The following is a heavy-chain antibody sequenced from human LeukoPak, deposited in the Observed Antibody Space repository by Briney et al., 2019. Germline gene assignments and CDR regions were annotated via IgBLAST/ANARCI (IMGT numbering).Heavy chain of an antibody. V-gene: IGHV1-8*01. J-gene: IGHJ6*02. Sequence: GASVKVSCKASGYTFTSYDINWVRQATGQGLEWMGWMNPNSGNTGYAQKFQGRVTMTRNTSISTAYMELSSLRSEDTGVYYCARWPGYCSSTSCYGYYYGMDVWGQGTTVTVSS. CDR3: ARWPGYCSSTSCYGYYYGMDV. CDR2: MNPNSGNT. CDR1: GYTFTSYD. D-gene: IGHD2-2*01.